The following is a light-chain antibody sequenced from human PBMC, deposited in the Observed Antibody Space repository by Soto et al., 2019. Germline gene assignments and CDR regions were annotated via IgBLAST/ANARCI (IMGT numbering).Light chain of an antibody. J-gene: IGKJ1*01. CDR1: QRASRQY. Sequence: VLTQSPDTLSLSPGDRATLSCRANQRASRQYLSWYQQRPGQPPRLLIYSVSMRAAGVPDRFSGSGSGSEFTLTINSLEPEDFAVYYCQDFDSPQWTFGQGTK. V-gene: IGKV3-20*01. CDR2: SVS. CDR3: QDFDSPQWT.